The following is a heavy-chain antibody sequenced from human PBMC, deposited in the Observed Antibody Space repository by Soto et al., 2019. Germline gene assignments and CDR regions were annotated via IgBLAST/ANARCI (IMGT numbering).Heavy chain of an antibody. V-gene: IGHV3-74*01. CDR2: INSDGSST. Sequence: PGGSLRLSCAASGFTFSSYWMHWVRQAPGKGLVWVSRINSDGSSTSYADSVKGRFTISRDNAKNTLYLQMNSLRAEDTTVYYCARDPSSYYYDSSGYGTDKVFDYWGQGTLVTVSS. D-gene: IGHD3-22*01. J-gene: IGHJ4*02. CDR1: GFTFSSYW. CDR3: ARDPSSYYYDSSGYGTDKVFDY.